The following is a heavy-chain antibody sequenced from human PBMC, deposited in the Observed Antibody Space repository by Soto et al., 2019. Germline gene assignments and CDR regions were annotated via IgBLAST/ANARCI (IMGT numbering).Heavy chain of an antibody. D-gene: IGHD6-13*01. J-gene: IGHJ4*02. Sequence: ASVKVSCKASGYTFTGYYMHWVRQAPGQGLEWMGWINPNSGGTNYAHMFQGWVTMTRDTSISTAYMELSRQRSDDTDVYYCARVTGIAAAGFFDYWGQGTLVTVSS. CDR2: INPNSGGT. CDR3: ARVTGIAAAGFFDY. V-gene: IGHV1-2*04. CDR1: GYTFTGYY.